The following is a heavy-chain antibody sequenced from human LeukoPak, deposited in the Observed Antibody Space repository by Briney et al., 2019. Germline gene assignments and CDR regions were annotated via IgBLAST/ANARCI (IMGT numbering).Heavy chain of an antibody. CDR2: ISSNGGST. Sequence: GGSLRLSCAASGFTFRRYAMHWVRQAPGKGLEYVSAISSNGGSTYYAHSVKGRFTISRDNSKNTLYLQMGSLRAEDMAVYYCARAHGRFCSSTSCYPEDAFDIWGQGTMVTVSS. D-gene: IGHD2-2*01. CDR3: ARAHGRFCSSTSCYPEDAFDI. CDR1: GFTFRRYA. V-gene: IGHV3-64*01. J-gene: IGHJ3*02.